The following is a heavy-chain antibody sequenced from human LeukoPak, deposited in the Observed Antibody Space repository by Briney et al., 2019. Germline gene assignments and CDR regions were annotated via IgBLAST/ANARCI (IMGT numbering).Heavy chain of an antibody. D-gene: IGHD6-19*01. CDR2: ISWNSGSI. CDR3: AKAVAGTYQHGFFDY. CDR1: GFTFDDYA. Sequence: PGRSLRLSCAASGFTFDDYAMHWVRQAPGKGLEWVSGISWNSGSIGYADSVKGRFTISRDNAKNSLYLQMNSLRAEDMALYYCAKAVAGTYQHGFFDYWGQGTLVTVSS. J-gene: IGHJ4*02. V-gene: IGHV3-9*03.